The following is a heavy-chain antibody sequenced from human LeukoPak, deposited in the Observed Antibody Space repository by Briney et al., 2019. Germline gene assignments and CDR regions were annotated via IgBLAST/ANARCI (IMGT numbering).Heavy chain of an antibody. CDR2: INHSGST. V-gene: IGHV4-34*01. CDR3: ARVRITGTTGYYYMDV. J-gene: IGHJ6*03. D-gene: IGHD1-7*01. CDR1: GGSFSGYY. Sequence: SETLSLTCAVYGGSFSGYYWSWIRQPPGKGLEWIGEINHSGSTNYNPSLKSRVTISVDTSKNQFSLKLSSVTAADTAVYYCARVRITGTTGYYYMDVWGKGTTVTVSS.